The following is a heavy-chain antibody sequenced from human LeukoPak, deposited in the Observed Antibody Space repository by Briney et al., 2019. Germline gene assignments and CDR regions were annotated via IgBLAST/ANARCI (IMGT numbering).Heavy chain of an antibody. CDR1: GYTFTIYG. V-gene: IGHV1-2*02. J-gene: IGHJ4*02. CDR2: INPRSGGT. Sequence: ASVKVSCKASGYTFTIYGTSWVRQSPGQGLEWMGWINPRSGGTNYAQKFQGRVTMTRDTSISAAYMDLRRLISDDTAVYYCARFDQVSETAGGYWGQGTLVTVSS. D-gene: IGHD5/OR15-5a*01. CDR3: ARFDQVSETAGGY.